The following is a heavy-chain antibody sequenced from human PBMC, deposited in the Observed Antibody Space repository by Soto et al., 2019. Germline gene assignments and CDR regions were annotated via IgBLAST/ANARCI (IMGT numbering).Heavy chain of an antibody. V-gene: IGHV3-23*01. CDR1: GFTFSSYA. J-gene: IGHJ4*02. D-gene: IGHD2-15*01. Sequence: EVQLLESGGGLVQPGGSLRLSCAASGFTFSSYAMSWVRQAPGKGLEWVSAISGSGGSTYYVDSVKGRFTISRDNSKNTLYLQMNSLRAEDTAVYYCAKDGGYCSGGSCLHAFDYWGQGTLVTVSS. CDR2: ISGSGGST. CDR3: AKDGGYCSGGSCLHAFDY.